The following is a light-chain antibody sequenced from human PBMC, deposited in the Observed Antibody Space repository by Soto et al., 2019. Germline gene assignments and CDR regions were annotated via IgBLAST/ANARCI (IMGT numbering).Light chain of an antibody. CDR1: ETIASY. J-gene: IGKJ1*01. CDR3: QQTYNPPRT. V-gene: IGKV1-39*01. CDR2: AAS. Sequence: DIQMTQSPSSLSASVGDRVTITCRASETIASYVNWYQQRPGKAPKLLIYAASTLQSGVPSRFGGSGSGTDFTLTITSLQREDFATYFCQQTYNPPRTFGQGTRL.